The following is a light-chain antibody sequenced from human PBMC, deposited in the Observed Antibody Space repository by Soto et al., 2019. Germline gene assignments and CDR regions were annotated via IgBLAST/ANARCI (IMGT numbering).Light chain of an antibody. CDR3: QQYNSYPYT. V-gene: IGKV1-5*03. CDR2: KAS. CDR1: QSISSW. J-gene: IGKJ2*01. Sequence: DIQMTQSPSTLSASVGDRVTITCRASQSISSWLAWYQQKPGKAPKLLIYKASSLESGVPSRFSGGGSGTEFPLTISSLQPDDFATYYCQQYNSYPYTFGQGKKLEIK.